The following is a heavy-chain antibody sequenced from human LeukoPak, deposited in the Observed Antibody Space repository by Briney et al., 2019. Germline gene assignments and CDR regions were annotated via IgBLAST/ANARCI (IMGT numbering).Heavy chain of an antibody. Sequence: GESLKISCEGSGYSFTSYWIGWVRQMPGKGLEWMGMIYPDDSDTRYSPSFQGQVTISVGKSISTAYLQWSSLKASDTAMYYCARRAYYSVSGSYRWFDSWGQGTLVTVSS. D-gene: IGHD3-10*01. J-gene: IGHJ5*01. V-gene: IGHV5-51*01. CDR2: IYPDDSDT. CDR1: GYSFTSYW. CDR3: ARRAYYSVSGSYRWFDS.